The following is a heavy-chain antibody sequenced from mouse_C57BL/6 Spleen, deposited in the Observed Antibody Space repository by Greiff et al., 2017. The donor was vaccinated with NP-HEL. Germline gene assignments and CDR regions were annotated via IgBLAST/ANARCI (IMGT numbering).Heavy chain of an antibody. D-gene: IGHD1-1*01. CDR3: TRDRDYGSSPLMDY. V-gene: IGHV5-9-1*02. CDR2: ISSGGDYI. J-gene: IGHJ4*01. CDR1: GFTFSSYA. Sequence: EVMLVESGEGLVKPGGSLKLSCAASGFTFSSYAMSWVRQTPEKRLEWVAYISSGGDYIYYADTVKGRFTISRDNARNTLYLQMSSLKSEDTAMYYCTRDRDYGSSPLMDYWGQGTSVTVSS.